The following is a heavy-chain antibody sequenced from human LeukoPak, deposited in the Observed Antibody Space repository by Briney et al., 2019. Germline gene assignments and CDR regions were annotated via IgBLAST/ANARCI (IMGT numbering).Heavy chain of an antibody. J-gene: IGHJ3*02. CDR2: ISYDGSNK. Sequence: PGGSLRLSCAASGFTFSSYAMHWVRQAPGKGLEWVAVISYDGSNKYYADSVKGRFTISRDNSKNTLYLQMNSLRAEDTAVYYCAREWGWYSAFDIWGQGTMVTVSS. CDR3: AREWGWYSAFDI. CDR1: GFTFSSYA. V-gene: IGHV3-30-3*01. D-gene: IGHD6-19*01.